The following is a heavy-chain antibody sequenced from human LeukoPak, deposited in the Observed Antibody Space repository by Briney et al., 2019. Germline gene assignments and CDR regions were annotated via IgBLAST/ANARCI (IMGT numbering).Heavy chain of an antibody. D-gene: IGHD3-10*01. CDR2: IGTQSDT. CDR3: AKGVGSGDKGGHAFDI. J-gene: IGHJ3*02. CDR1: GLTFSNHD. V-gene: IGHV3-13*01. Sequence: GGSLRLSCVASGLTFSNHDMHWVRQVTGKGLEWVSTIGTQSDTFYPGPVKGRFTISRENAKNSLYLQMDSLRVGDTAVYYCAKGVGSGDKGGHAFDIWGQGTMVTVSS.